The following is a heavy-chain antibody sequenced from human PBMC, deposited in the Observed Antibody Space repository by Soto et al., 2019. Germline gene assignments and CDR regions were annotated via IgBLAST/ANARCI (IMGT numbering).Heavy chain of an antibody. CDR2: RCCRSKWYD. CDR1: GCSFITNNAA. CDR3: ARVRACSGVGCYPTAPFDSFAS. J-gene: IGHJ3*02. V-gene: IGHV6-1*01. Sequence: WQTLTLTCAISGCSFITNNAAWNWHTQGQSRGLEWLGRRCCRSKWYDDYAVSVKSRITIHPATSKNQCSLQLNSVTPEDTAVYYCARVRACSGVGCYPTAPFDSFASWAQGTMVTVSS. D-gene: IGHD2-15*01.